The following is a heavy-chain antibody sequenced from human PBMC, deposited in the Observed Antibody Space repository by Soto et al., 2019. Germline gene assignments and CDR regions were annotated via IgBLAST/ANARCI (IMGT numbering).Heavy chain of an antibody. CDR3: ARLRFDHVGGGTGDY. V-gene: IGHV4-39*01. CDR2: IYYSGST. J-gene: IGHJ4*02. Sequence: KQSPTLSLTCTVSGGSISSTSYYWAWIRQPPGKGLESIGNIYYSGSTYYNPSLKSRVTISIDTSKNQFSLKLTSVTAADTAVYYCARLRFDHVGGGTGDYWGQGTLVTVSS. CDR1: GGSISSTSYY. D-gene: IGHD3-16*01.